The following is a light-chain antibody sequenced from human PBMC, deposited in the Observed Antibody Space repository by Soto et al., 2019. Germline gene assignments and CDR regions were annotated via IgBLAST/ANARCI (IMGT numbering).Light chain of an antibody. Sequence: QSALTQPASVSGSPGQSITISCTGTSTDVGGYNYVSWYQQHPGKAPKLMIYDVTNRPSGVSNRFSGSKSGNTASLTISGLLADDEADYYCSSYRSRSTLGVFGTGTKVTVL. V-gene: IGLV2-14*03. CDR2: DVT. J-gene: IGLJ1*01. CDR1: STDVGGYNY. CDR3: SSYRSRSTLGV.